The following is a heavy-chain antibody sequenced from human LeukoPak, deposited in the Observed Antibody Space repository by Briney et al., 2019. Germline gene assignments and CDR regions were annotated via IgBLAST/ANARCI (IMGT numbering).Heavy chain of an antibody. CDR1: GGTFSSYA. CDR3: AAPGSGSSNFDY. J-gene: IGHJ4*02. CDR2: IIPIFGTA. V-gene: IGHV1-69*05. Sequence: GASVKVSCKASGGTFSSYAIIWVRQAPGQGLEWMGGIIPIFGTANYAQKFQGRVTITTDESTSTAYMELSSLRSEDTAVYYCAAPGSGSSNFDYWGQGTLVTVSS. D-gene: IGHD1-26*01.